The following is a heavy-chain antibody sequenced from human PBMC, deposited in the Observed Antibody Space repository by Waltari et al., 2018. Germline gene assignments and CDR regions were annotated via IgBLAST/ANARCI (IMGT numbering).Heavy chain of an antibody. Sequence: QVQLVQSGAEVKKPGASVTVSCKASGYTFTGYYIQWVRQAPGQGLEWMGRINPNSGGTNYAQKFQGRVTMTRDTSISTAYMELSRLRSDDTAVYYCARWGLGGATTEGDYWGQGTLVTVSS. J-gene: IGHJ4*02. CDR3: ARWGLGGATTEGDY. CDR2: INPNSGGT. V-gene: IGHV1-2*06. D-gene: IGHD1-26*01. CDR1: GYTFTGYY.